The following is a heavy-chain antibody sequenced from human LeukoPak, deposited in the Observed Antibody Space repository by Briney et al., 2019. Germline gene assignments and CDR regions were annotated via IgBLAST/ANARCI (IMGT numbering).Heavy chain of an antibody. CDR1: GFIFSTFG. Sequence: GGPLTLSCAGSGFIFSTFGFHWLRQAPGEGVVWVAVKSFDGTNQYYAASAKGRFTISRDNSKNTLYLQMNSLRAEDTAVYYCAKDRWLSGWYPNFDSWGQGTLVTVSS. D-gene: IGHD6-19*01. J-gene: IGHJ4*02. V-gene: IGHV3-30*18. CDR3: AKDRWLSGWYPNFDS. CDR2: KSFDGTNQ.